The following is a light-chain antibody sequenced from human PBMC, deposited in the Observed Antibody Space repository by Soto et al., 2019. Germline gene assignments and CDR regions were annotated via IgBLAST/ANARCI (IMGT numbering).Light chain of an antibody. Sequence: SYELTQPPSVSVSPGQTATITCSGDNLGDRYAYWYQQKPGRSPIVVIYQDRKRPSEIPDRFSGSKSGNTASLTISGLQAEDEADYFCCSYAGSHTYVFGTGTKVTVL. CDR3: CSYAGSHTYV. V-gene: IGLV3-1*01. CDR1: NLGDRY. J-gene: IGLJ1*01. CDR2: QDR.